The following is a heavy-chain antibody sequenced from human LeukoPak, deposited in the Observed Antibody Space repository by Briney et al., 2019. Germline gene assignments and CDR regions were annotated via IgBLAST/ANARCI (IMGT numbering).Heavy chain of an antibody. D-gene: IGHD5-18*01. CDR2: IKQDGSEK. Sequence: GGSLRLSCAASGFTFSSYWMSWVRQAPGKGLEWVANIKQDGSEKYYVDSVKGRFTISRDNSKNTLYLQMNSLRAEDTAVYYCANRGYSYGYYFDYWGQGTLVTVSS. CDR1: GFTFSSYW. CDR3: ANRGYSYGYYFDY. V-gene: IGHV3-7*01. J-gene: IGHJ4*02.